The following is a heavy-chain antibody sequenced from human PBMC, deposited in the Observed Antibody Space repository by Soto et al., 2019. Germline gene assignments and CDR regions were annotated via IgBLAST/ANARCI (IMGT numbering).Heavy chain of an antibody. V-gene: IGHV5-51*01. CDR3: ASSSLYGMDV. Sequence: SLPISRQCFDYPFAAYWIAWVRQMPGKGLEWMGVINPRDSDVKYSPPFEGQVTISADKSINTAFLQWRSLKASDTAMYYWASSSLYGMDVWGQGTKDTVPS. CDR2: INPRDSDV. J-gene: IGHJ6*02. CDR1: DYPFAAYW.